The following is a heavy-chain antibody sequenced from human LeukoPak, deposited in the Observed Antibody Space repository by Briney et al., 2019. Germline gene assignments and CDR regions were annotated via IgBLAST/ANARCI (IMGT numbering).Heavy chain of an antibody. CDR3: ARSIYSSPRGGFDP. CDR1: GYTFTDYF. V-gene: IGHV1-2*02. Sequence: ASVKVSCKASGYTFTDYFMHRVRQAPGQGLEWVGWINPNSGGTNYAQKFQGRVTMTRDTSISTAYMELSSLRSEDTAVYYCARSIYSSPRGGFDPWGQGTLVTVSS. D-gene: IGHD6-13*01. CDR2: INPNSGGT. J-gene: IGHJ5*02.